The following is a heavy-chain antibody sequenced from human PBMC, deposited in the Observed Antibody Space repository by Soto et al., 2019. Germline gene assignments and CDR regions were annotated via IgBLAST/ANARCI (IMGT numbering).Heavy chain of an antibody. V-gene: IGHV4-31*03. CDR1: GGSISSGGYY. CDR3: AREDAARIERWFDA. J-gene: IGHJ5*02. Sequence: SEPLSLTCTVSGGSISSGGYYWSWIRQHPGKGLEWIGYIYSSGSTYYYPSLKSRVSISVDTSNNQFSLKLTSVTAADTAVYFCAREDAARIERWFDAWGQGILVTVSS. CDR2: IYSSGST. D-gene: IGHD6-6*01.